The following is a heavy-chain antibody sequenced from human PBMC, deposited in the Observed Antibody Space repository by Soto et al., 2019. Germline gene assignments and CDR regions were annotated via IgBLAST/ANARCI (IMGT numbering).Heavy chain of an antibody. J-gene: IGHJ4*02. D-gene: IGHD3-22*01. Sequence: GGSLRLSCAASGFTFSSYAMSWVRQAPGKGLEWVSAISGSGGSTYYADSVKGRFTISRDNSKNTLYLQMNSLRAEDTAVYYCAKEEVSGFYYDSSGIFDYWGQGTLVTVSS. CDR2: ISGSGGST. CDR1: GFTFSSYA. CDR3: AKEEVSGFYYDSSGIFDY. V-gene: IGHV3-23*01.